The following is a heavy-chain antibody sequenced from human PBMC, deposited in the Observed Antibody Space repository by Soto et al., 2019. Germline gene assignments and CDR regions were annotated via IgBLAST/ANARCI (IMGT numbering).Heavy chain of an antibody. D-gene: IGHD1-26*01. CDR3: SGGVGDAF. J-gene: IGHJ4*02. V-gene: IGHV3-7*01. CDR2: TNQDGSLK. Sequence: EVHLVESGGGLVQTGGSLRLSCAISESTVSRDWMNWVRQAPGKGLEWVAHTNQDGSLKYYVDSVKGRFTISRDNPKKSLYLQMNTHRYGDTAMYYCSGGVGDAFWGQGTLVTVSS. CDR1: ESTVSRDW.